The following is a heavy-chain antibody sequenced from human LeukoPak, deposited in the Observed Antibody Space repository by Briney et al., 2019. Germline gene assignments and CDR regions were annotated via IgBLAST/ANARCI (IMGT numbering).Heavy chain of an antibody. CDR1: GFTFSNYA. Sequence: GGSLRLSCAASGFTFSNYAMTWVRQAPGKGLEWVSAISGSGGSTYYADSVKGRFTISRDNSKNTLYLQMNSLRAEDTAVYYCAKDISSSTPRSRFDYLGPRTLVTVSS. D-gene: IGHD2-2*01. V-gene: IGHV3-23*01. CDR2: ISGSGGST. J-gene: IGHJ4*02. CDR3: AKDISSSTPRSRFDY.